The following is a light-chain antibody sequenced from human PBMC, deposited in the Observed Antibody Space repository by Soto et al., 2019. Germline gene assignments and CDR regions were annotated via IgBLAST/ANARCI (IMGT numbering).Light chain of an antibody. J-gene: IGKJ1*01. Sequence: DIEMTQSPSSLSGYGGDRVTITCRASQTISSWLAWYQQKPGKAPKLLIYKASTLKSGVPSRFSGSGSGTEFTLTISSLQPDDFATYYCQHYNSYSEAFGQGTKVDIK. CDR2: KAS. CDR3: QHYNSYSEA. CDR1: QTISSW. V-gene: IGKV1-5*03.